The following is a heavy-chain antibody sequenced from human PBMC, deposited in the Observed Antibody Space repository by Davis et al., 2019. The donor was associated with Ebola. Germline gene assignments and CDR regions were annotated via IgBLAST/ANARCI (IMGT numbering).Heavy chain of an antibody. V-gene: IGHV1-46*01. J-gene: IGHJ4*02. D-gene: IGHD6-13*01. CDR3: AREERSSWSFDY. CDR2: INPSGGST. Sequence: AASVKVSCKASGYTFSQYGLNWVRQAPGQGLEWMGIINPSGGSTSYAQKFQGRVTMTRDTSTSTVYMELSSLRSEDTAVYYCAREERSSWSFDYWGQGTLVTVSS. CDR1: GYTFSQYG.